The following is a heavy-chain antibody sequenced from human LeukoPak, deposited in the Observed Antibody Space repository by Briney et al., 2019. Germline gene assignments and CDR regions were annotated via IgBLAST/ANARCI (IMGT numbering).Heavy chain of an antibody. CDR2: IYYSGST. Sequence: SETLSLTCTVSGGSISSYYWSWIRQPPGKGLEWIGYIYYSGSTNYNPSLESRVTISVDTSKNQFSLKLSSVTAADTAVYYCARTAMGQSYVDYWGQGTLVTVSS. V-gene: IGHV4-59*01. CDR3: ARTAMGQSYVDY. CDR1: GGSISSYY. D-gene: IGHD5-18*01. J-gene: IGHJ4*02.